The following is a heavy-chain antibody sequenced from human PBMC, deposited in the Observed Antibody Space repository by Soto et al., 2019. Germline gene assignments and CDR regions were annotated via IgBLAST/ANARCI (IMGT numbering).Heavy chain of an antibody. CDR2: ISDDGSQK. D-gene: IGHD6-19*01. V-gene: IGHV3-30*18. CDR1: GFTFRTYG. J-gene: IGHJ4*02. CDR3: AKEAPGGWHFFDT. Sequence: GESLRLSCAASGFTFRTYGMHWVRQAPGKGLEWVAFISDDGSQKYYGDSVKGRFTISRDNSKNTLSLRMISLRTEDTSVYYCAKEAPGGWHFFDTWGQGTLVTVSS.